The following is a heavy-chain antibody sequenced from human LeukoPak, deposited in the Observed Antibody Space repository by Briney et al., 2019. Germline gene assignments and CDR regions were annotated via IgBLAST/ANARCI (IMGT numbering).Heavy chain of an antibody. CDR1: GYGFTSYW. CDR3: ARQYSSAYRGSFQH. CDR2: IYPGDSDT. V-gene: IGHV5-51*01. J-gene: IGHJ1*01. Sequence: GESLQISCKGYGYGFTSYWIGWVRQMPGKGLEWRGIIYPGDSDTRYSTSFQRQVTISADKSISTAYLQWSSLKASDTAMYYCARQYSSAYRGSFQHWGQGTLVTVSS. D-gene: IGHD6-19*01.